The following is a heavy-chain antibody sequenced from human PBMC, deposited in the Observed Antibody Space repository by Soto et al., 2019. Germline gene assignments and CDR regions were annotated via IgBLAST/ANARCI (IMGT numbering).Heavy chain of an antibody. J-gene: IGHJ5*02. V-gene: IGHV4-59*01. D-gene: IGHD2-15*01. CDR3: ARDLGYCSGGSCYPSNWFDP. CDR1: GGSISSYY. CDR2: IYYSGST. Sequence: SETLSLTCNVSGGSISSYYWSWIRQPPGKGLEWIGYIYYSGSTNYNPSLKSRVTISVDTSKNQFSLKLSSVTAADTAVYYCARDLGYCSGGSCYPSNWFDPWGQGTLVTVSS.